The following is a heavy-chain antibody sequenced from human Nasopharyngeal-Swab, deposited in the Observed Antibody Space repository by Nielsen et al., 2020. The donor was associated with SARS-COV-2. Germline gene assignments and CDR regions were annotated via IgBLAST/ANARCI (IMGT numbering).Heavy chain of an antibody. V-gene: IGHV3-74*01. J-gene: IGHJ4*02. CDR3: AIIAAAGTHY. D-gene: IGHD6-13*01. CDR1: GFTFSSYW. Sequence: GESLKISCAASGFTFSSYWMHWVRQAPGKGPVWASRINSDGSSTSSADSVKGRFTISRDNAKNTLYLQMNSLRAEDTAVYYCAIIAAAGTHYWGQGTLVTVSS. CDR2: INSDGSST.